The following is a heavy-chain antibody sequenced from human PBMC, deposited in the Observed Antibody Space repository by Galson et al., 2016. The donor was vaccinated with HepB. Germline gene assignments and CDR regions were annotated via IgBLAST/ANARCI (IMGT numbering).Heavy chain of an antibody. D-gene: IGHD3-22*01. CDR1: GFTFSKYG. V-gene: IGHV3-23*01. CDR3: AKSGNYYDTTGYTN. Sequence: SLRLSCAASGFTFSKYGMSWVRQAPGKGLEWVSGVGGSEDTTYYADSVKGRFIISRDKSKNTLYLQMNSLRVDDTAVYYSAKSGNYYDTTGYTNWGQGTLVTVS. J-gene: IGHJ4*02. CDR2: VGGSEDTT.